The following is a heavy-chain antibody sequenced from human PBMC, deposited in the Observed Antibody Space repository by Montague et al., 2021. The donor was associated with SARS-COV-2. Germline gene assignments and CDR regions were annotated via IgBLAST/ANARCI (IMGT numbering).Heavy chain of an antibody. CDR2: INQSGNT. CDR3: ARVGAEKGILWFGECNWFDP. D-gene: IGHD3-10*01. J-gene: IGHJ5*02. CDR1: GGSFSGYY. Sequence: SETLSLTCGVYGGSFSGYYWSWIRQPPGEGLEWIGEINQSGNTNYNPSLKSRVTISVDTSKDRFSLKVTSVTAADTAVYYCARVGAEKGILWFGECNWFDPWGQGTLVTVSS. V-gene: IGHV4-34*01.